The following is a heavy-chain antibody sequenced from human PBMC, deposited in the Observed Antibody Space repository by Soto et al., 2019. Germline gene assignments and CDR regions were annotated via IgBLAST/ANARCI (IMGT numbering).Heavy chain of an antibody. D-gene: IGHD3-3*01. Sequence: GGSLRLSCAASGFTFSSYSMNWVRQAPGKGLEWVSSISSSSSYIYYAESVKGRITISRDNAKNSLYLQMNSLRAEDTAVYYCARDIPYYDFWSGYYPARPFDYWGQGTLVTVSS. CDR3: ARDIPYYDFWSGYYPARPFDY. CDR1: GFTFSSYS. CDR2: ISSSSSYI. V-gene: IGHV3-21*01. J-gene: IGHJ4*02.